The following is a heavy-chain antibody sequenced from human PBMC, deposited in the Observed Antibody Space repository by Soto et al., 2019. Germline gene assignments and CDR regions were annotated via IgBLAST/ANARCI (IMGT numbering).Heavy chain of an antibody. Sequence: PGGSLRLSCAASGFTFSSYSMNWVRQAPGKGLEWVSSISSSSSYIYYADSVKGRFTISRDNAKNSLYLQMNSLRAEDTAVYYCARADELELHNDAFDIWGQGTMVTVSS. CDR1: GFTFSSYS. V-gene: IGHV3-21*01. CDR3: ARADELELHNDAFDI. D-gene: IGHD1-7*01. CDR2: ISSSSSYI. J-gene: IGHJ3*02.